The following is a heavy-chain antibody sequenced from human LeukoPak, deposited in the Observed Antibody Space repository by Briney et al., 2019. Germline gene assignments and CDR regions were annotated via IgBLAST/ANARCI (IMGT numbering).Heavy chain of an antibody. CDR2: IIPIFGTA. Sequence: GASVKVSCKASGGTLSSYAISWVRQAPGQGLEWMGGIIPIFGTANYAQKFQGRVTITADESTSTAYMELSSLRSEDTAVYYCARNYYDSSGPHPDVFDIWGQGTMVTVSS. CDR1: GGTLSSYA. CDR3: ARNYYDSSGPHPDVFDI. J-gene: IGHJ3*02. D-gene: IGHD3-22*01. V-gene: IGHV1-69*01.